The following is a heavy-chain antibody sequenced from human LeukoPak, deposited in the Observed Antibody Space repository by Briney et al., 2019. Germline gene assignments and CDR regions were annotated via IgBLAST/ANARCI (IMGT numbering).Heavy chain of an antibody. V-gene: IGHV4-59*08. CDR1: GGSISSYY. Sequence: SETLSLTCTVSGGSISSYYWSRIRQPPGKGLEWVGYIYYSGSTNYNPSLKSRVTISVDTSKNQFSLKLSSVTAADTAVYYCALLSLDSPFDYWGQGTLVTVSS. D-gene: IGHD2-2*01. CDR3: ALLSLDSPFDY. CDR2: IYYSGST. J-gene: IGHJ4*02.